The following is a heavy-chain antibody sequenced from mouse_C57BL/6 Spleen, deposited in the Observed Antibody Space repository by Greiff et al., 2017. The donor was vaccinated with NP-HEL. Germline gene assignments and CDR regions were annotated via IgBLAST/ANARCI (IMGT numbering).Heavy chain of an antibody. V-gene: IGHV1-26*01. CDR2: INPNNGGT. J-gene: IGHJ2*01. Sequence: VQLQQSGPELVKPGASVKISCKASGYTFTDYYMNWVKQSHGKSLEWIGDINPNNGGTSYNQKFKGKATLTVDKSSSTAYMELRSLTSEDSPVYYCARGGFPGNYFDYWGQGTTLTVSS. CDR3: ARGGFPGNYFDY. CDR1: GYTFTDYY.